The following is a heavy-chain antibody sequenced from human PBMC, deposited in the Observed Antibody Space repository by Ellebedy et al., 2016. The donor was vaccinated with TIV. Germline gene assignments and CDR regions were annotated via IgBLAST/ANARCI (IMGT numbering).Heavy chain of an antibody. D-gene: IGHD1-26*01. CDR2: IYYSGST. J-gene: IGHJ3*02. Sequence: SETLSLTCAVSGGSISSYYWSWIRQPPGKGLEWIGYIYYSGSTNYNPSLKSRVTISVDTSKNQFSLKLSSVTAADTAVYYCARGPIVGATTNAFDIWGQGTMVTVSS. V-gene: IGHV4-59*12. CDR1: GGSISSYY. CDR3: ARGPIVGATTNAFDI.